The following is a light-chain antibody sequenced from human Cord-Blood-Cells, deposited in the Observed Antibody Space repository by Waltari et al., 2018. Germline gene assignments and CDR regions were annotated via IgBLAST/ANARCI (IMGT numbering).Light chain of an antibody. J-gene: IGLJ2*01. V-gene: IGLV2-8*01. CDR1: SSDVGGYNY. Sequence: QSALTQPPSASGSPGQSVTISCTGTSSDVGGYNYVSWYQQHPGKAPKRMIYEVSKRPSGVPYRFSGSKSVNTASLTVSGLQAEDEADYYCSSYAGSNNVVFGGGTKLTVL. CDR2: EVS. CDR3: SSYAGSNNVV.